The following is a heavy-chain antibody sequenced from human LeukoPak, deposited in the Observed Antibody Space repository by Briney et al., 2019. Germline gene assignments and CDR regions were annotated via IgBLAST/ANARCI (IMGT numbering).Heavy chain of an antibody. Sequence: ASVKVSCKASGYTFTSYYINWVRQAPGKGLEWIGWMNHNSGNTGYAQKFQGRVTMTRNTSISTAYMELSSLRSEDTAVYYCARVSSGWTNNWFDPWGQGTLVTVSS. D-gene: IGHD6-19*01. CDR1: GYTFTSYY. J-gene: IGHJ5*02. V-gene: IGHV1-8*01. CDR2: MNHNSGNT. CDR3: ARVSSGWTNNWFDP.